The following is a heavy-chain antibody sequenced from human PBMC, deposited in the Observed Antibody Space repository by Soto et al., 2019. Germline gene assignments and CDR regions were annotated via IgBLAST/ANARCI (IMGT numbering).Heavy chain of an antibody. J-gene: IGHJ4*02. CDR3: ARWADSGDYRGDDY. V-gene: IGHV4-31*03. D-gene: IGHD4-17*01. CDR2: IYFTVTA. Sequence: VQLQESGPGLVKPSQTLSLTCTVSGASVRSDGYYWSWIRHHPGKGLEWIGYIYFTVTAYYNPSLESRALISVARSKNQFYLRLTSVNAADTAVYYCARWADSGDYRGDDYWGQGTLVTVSS. CDR1: GASVRSDGYY.